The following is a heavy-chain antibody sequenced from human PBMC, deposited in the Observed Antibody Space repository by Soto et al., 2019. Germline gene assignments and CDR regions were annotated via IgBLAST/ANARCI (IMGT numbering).Heavy chain of an antibody. Sequence: QLQLQESGPGLVKPSETLSLTCTVSGGSISSRSYYWGWIRQPPGKGLEWIGSIYYSGCTYYNPSLKSRVSISVDPAKDQVPMKLSSVTAADTAVYCCVSYRGDIVATTRTYYFDYWGRGTLVTVYS. CDR2: IYYSGCT. D-gene: IGHD5-12*01. J-gene: IGHJ4*02. CDR3: VSYRGDIVATTRTYYFDY. CDR1: GGSISSRSYY. V-gene: IGHV4-39*01.